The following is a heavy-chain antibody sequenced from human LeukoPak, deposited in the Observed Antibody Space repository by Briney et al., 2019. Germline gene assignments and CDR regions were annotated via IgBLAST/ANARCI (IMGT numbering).Heavy chain of an antibody. Sequence: KPSETLSLTCTVSGGSIISNNYYWGWIRQPPGKGLEWIGSIYYSGNTYYNPSLKSRVTIPVDTSKNQFSLKLSSVTAADTAVYYCAATISRQWLAFDYWGQGTLVTVSS. V-gene: IGHV4-39*07. J-gene: IGHJ4*02. CDR2: IYYSGNT. CDR3: AATISRQWLAFDY. CDR1: GGSIISNNYY. D-gene: IGHD6-19*01.